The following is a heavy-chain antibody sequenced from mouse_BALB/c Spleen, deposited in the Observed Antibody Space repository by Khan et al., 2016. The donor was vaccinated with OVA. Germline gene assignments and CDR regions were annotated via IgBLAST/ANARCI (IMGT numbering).Heavy chain of an antibody. CDR1: GYSITSNYA. CDR3: ARGNYYGYAMDY. J-gene: IGHJ4*01. D-gene: IGHD1-1*01. CDR2: ISYSGST. V-gene: IGHV3-2*02. Sequence: VQLKQSGPGLVKPSQSLSLTCTVTGYSITSNYAWNWIRQFPGNKLEWMGYISYSGSTSYNPSLKSRISITRDTSKNQFFLQLRSVTTEDTATYDCARGNYYGYAMDYWGQGTSVTVSS.